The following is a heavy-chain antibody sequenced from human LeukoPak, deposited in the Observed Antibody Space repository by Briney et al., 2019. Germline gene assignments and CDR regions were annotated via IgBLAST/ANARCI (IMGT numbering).Heavy chain of an antibody. J-gene: IGHJ4*02. CDR3: ARELVIPSLRYLDY. CDR1: GFTFSSYG. D-gene: IGHD5/OR15-5a*01. CDR2: ISGSGGST. V-gene: IGHV3-23*01. Sequence: GGSLRLSCAASGFTFSSYGMSWVRQAPGKGLEWVSAISGSGGSTYYADSVKGRFTMSRDNAKKSLYLQMNSLRAEDTAVYYCARELVIPSLRYLDYWGQGTLVTVSS.